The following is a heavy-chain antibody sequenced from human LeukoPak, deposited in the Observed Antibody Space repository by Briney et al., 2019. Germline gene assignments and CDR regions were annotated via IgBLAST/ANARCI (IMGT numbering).Heavy chain of an antibody. CDR3: AKAPYYYDSSGSRNSFFGY. Sequence: GRSLRLSCAASGFTFDDYAMHWVRQAPGKGLEWVSGISWNSGSIGYADSVKGRFTISRDNAKNSLYLQMNSLRAEDTALYYCAKAPYYYDSSGSRNSFFGYWGQGTLVTVSS. V-gene: IGHV3-9*01. CDR1: GFTFDDYA. J-gene: IGHJ4*02. D-gene: IGHD3-22*01. CDR2: ISWNSGSI.